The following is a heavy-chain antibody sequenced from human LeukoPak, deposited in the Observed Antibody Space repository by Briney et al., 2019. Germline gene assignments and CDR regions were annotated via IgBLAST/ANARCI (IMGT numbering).Heavy chain of an antibody. J-gene: IGHJ4*02. CDR3: ARVGYSNSYDY. CDR2: MNPNTGNA. CDR1: GYTFTNFD. V-gene: IGHV1-8*03. Sequence: GASMKVSCKASGYTFTNFDINWVRQATGQGLEWMGWMNPNTGNAGYAQKFQDRVTITRDASISTAYMDLSSLRSEDTAVYYCARVGYSNSYDYWGQGTLVTVSS. D-gene: IGHD4-11*01.